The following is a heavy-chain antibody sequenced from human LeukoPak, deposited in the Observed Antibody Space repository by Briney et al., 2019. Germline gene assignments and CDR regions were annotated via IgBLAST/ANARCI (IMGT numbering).Heavy chain of an antibody. J-gene: IGHJ4*02. CDR2: ISYDGSNK. Sequence: GGSLRLSCAASGFTFSSYGMHWVRQAPGKGLEWVAVISYDGSNKYYADSVKGRFTISRDNSKNTLYLQMNSLRAEDTAVYYCASSIWELYYFDYWGQETLVTVSS. CDR1: GFTFSSYG. V-gene: IGHV3-30*03. CDR3: ASSIWELYYFDY. D-gene: IGHD1-7*01.